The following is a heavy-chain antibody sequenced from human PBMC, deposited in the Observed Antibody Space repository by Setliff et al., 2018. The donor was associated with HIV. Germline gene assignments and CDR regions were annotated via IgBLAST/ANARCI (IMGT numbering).Heavy chain of an antibody. V-gene: IGHV4-61*02. Sequence: SETLSLTCTVSGGSISSGSYYWNWIRQPAGKGLEWIGRIYTSGSTNYNPSLKSRVTISVDTSKNQFSLKLSSVTAADTAVYYCALRRYSSWARFDSWGQGTLVTVSS. CDR2: IYTSGST. CDR3: ALRRYSSWARFDS. CDR1: GGSISSGSYY. J-gene: IGHJ4*02. D-gene: IGHD2-21*01.